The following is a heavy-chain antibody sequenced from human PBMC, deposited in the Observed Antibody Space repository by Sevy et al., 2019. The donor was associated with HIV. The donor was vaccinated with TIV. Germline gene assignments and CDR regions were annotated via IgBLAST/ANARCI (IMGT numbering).Heavy chain of an antibody. V-gene: IGHV1-8*01. Sequence: ASVKVSCKASGYTFTSYDINWVRQATGQGLEWMGWMNPNSGNTGYAQKFQGRVTMTRNTSISTAYMELSSLRSEDTAVYYCARGGGYWQWLRADDYYGMDVWGQGTTVTVSS. D-gene: IGHD6-19*01. CDR3: ARGGGYWQWLRADDYYGMDV. CDR1: GYTFTSYD. CDR2: MNPNSGNT. J-gene: IGHJ6*02.